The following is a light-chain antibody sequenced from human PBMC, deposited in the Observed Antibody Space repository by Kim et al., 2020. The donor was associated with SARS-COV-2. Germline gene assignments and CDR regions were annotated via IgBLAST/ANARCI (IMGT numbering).Light chain of an antibody. CDR3: LQDYNYPLT. V-gene: IGKV1-6*01. Sequence: AIQVTQSPSSLSASVGDTVTITCRASQDIGSELGWYLQKPGKAPELRIRGASTVQSGVPSRFSGSGFGTDFTLTIISLQPEDFATYFCLQDYNYPLTFGQGTRLEIK. CDR2: GAS. CDR1: QDIGSE. J-gene: IGKJ5*01.